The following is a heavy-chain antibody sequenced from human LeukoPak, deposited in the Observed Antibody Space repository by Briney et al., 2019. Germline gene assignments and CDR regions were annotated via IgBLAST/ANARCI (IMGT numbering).Heavy chain of an antibody. D-gene: IGHD4-17*01. CDR1: GFTFSNYW. J-gene: IGHJ4*02. V-gene: IGHV3-74*01. CDR2: IKSDGSIT. Sequence: GGSLRLSCAASGFTFSNYWMHWVRQAPGKGLVWVSRIKSDGSITTYADSVKGRFTISRDNAKNTLYLQMNSLRAEDTAVSFCARDPFYGDADLDSWGQGTLVTVSS. CDR3: ARDPFYGDADLDS.